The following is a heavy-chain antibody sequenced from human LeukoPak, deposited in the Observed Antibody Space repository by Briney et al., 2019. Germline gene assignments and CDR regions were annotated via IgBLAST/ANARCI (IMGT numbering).Heavy chain of an antibody. V-gene: IGHV4-38-2*01. Sequence: TSETLSLTCAVSGYSISSGYYWGWIRQPPGKGLEWIGSIYYSGSTYYNPSLKSRVTMSVDTSKNQFSLKLSSVTAADTAVYYCARVWRTDAFDIWGQGTMVTVSS. CDR1: GYSISSGYY. CDR2: IYYSGST. D-gene: IGHD1-1*01. J-gene: IGHJ3*02. CDR3: ARVWRTDAFDI.